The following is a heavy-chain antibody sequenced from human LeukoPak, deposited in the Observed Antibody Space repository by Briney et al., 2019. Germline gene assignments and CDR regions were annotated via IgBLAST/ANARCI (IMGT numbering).Heavy chain of an antibody. D-gene: IGHD2-8*01. CDR2: IIPILGIA. V-gene: IGHV1-69*04. Sequence: ASVKVSCKASGGTFSSYAISWVRQAPGQALEWMGRIIPILGIANYAQKFQGRVTITADKSTSTAYMELSSLRSEDTAVYYCARLPRRNGGDAFDIWGQGTMVTVSS. CDR1: GGTFSSYA. CDR3: ARLPRRNGGDAFDI. J-gene: IGHJ3*02.